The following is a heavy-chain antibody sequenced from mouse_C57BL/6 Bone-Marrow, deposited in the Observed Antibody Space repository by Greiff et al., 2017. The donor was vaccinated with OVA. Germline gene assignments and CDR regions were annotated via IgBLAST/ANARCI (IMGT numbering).Heavy chain of an antibody. CDR2: ISSGSSTI. Sequence: EVQLVESGGGLVKPGGSLTLSCAASGFTFSDYGMHWVRQAPEQGLEWVAYISSGSSTIYYADTVKGRFTISRDNATHTLFLQMTSLRSEDTAMYYCASLYYYGSSYVWFAYWGQGTLVTVSA. V-gene: IGHV5-17*01. CDR3: ASLYYYGSSYVWFAY. J-gene: IGHJ3*01. D-gene: IGHD1-1*01. CDR1: GFTFSDYG.